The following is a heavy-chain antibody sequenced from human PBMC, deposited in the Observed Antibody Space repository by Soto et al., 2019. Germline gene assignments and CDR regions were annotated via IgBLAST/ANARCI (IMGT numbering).Heavy chain of an antibody. CDR2: IIPIFGTA. CDR3: ARSSGGVFGIIIEGSNWFAP. Sequence: SVKVSCKASGGTFSSYAISWVRRAPGQGLEWMGGIIPIFGTANYAQKFQGRVTITADESTSTAYMELSSLRSEDTAIYYCARSSGGVFGIIIEGSNWFAPWGQGTLVTVS. CDR1: GGTFSSYA. D-gene: IGHD3-3*01. J-gene: IGHJ5*02. V-gene: IGHV1-69*13.